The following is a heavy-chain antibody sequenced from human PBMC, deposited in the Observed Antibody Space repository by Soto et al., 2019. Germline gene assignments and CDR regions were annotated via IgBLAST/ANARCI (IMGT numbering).Heavy chain of an antibody. J-gene: IGHJ6*02. CDR1: GGTFSSYA. V-gene: IGHV1-69*12. Sequence: QVQLVQSGAEVKKPGSSVKVSCKASGGTFSSYAISWVRQAPGQGLEWMGGIIPIFGTANYAQKSQGRVTITADESTSTAYMELSSLRSEDTAVYYCAREGGSGNYRYYAMDVWGQGNTVTVSS. CDR3: AREGGSGNYRYYAMDV. CDR2: IIPIFGTA. D-gene: IGHD3-10*01.